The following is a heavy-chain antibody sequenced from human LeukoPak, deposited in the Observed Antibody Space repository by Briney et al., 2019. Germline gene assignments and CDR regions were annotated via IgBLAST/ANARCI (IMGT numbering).Heavy chain of an antibody. CDR3: AKGISYYWFDP. V-gene: IGHV3-30*02. D-gene: IGHD3-3*02. Sequence: GGSLRLSCVASGFTLRSYGMHWARQAPGKGLEWVAFIRYDGSDKYYADSVKGRFTISRDNSKNTLYLQMNSLRAEDTAVYYCAKGISYYWFDPWGQGTLVTVSS. J-gene: IGHJ5*02. CDR1: GFTLRSYG. CDR2: IRYDGSDK.